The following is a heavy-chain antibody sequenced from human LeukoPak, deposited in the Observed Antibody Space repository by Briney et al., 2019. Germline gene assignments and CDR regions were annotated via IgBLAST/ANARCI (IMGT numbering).Heavy chain of an antibody. J-gene: IGHJ5*02. CDR1: GGSISSSSYY. CDR2: IYYSGST. V-gene: IGHV4-39*07. D-gene: IGHD3-22*01. Sequence: SQTLSLTCTVSGGSISSSSYYWGWIRQPPGKGLEWIGSIYYSGSTYYNPSLKSRVTISVDTSKNQFSLKLSSVTAADTAVYYCARRNYYEYWFDPWGQGTLVTVSS. CDR3: ARRNYYEYWFDP.